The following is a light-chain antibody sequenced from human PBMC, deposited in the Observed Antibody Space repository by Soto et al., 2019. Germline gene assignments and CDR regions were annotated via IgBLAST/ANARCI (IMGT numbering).Light chain of an antibody. J-gene: IGLJ1*01. Sequence: QSVLTPPASVSGSPGQSITISCTGTSGDVGGYYYVSWYQQLPGKAPKLMISEVSNRPSGVSNRFSGSKSGNTASLTISGLQAEDEAYYYCSSYTAGGTIFGTGTKVTIL. V-gene: IGLV2-14*01. CDR1: SGDVGGYYY. CDR2: EVS. CDR3: SSYTAGGTI.